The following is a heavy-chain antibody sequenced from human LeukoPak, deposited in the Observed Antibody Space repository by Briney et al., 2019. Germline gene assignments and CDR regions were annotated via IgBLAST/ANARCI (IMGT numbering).Heavy chain of an antibody. J-gene: IGHJ5*02. CDR3: ARSVYSSSWYRTEKYNWFDP. D-gene: IGHD6-13*01. CDR1: GYTFTGYY. Sequence: AASVKVSCKASGYTFTGYYMHWVRQAPGQGLEWMGWINPNSGGTNYAQKFQGRVTMTRDTSISTAYMELSRLRSDDTAVYYCARSVYSSSWYRTEKYNWFDPWGQGTLVTVSS. V-gene: IGHV1-2*02. CDR2: INPNSGGT.